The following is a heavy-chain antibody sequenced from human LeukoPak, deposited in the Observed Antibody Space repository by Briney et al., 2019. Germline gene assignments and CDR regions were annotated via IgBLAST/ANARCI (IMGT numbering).Heavy chain of an antibody. V-gene: IGHV4-4*07. CDR2: IYTSGST. CDR3: ARDPTNYYDSSGYSGY. Sequence: SETLFLTCTVSGGSISSYYWSWIRQPAGKGLEWIGRIYTSGSTNYNPSLKSRVTMSVDTSKNQISLKLSSVTAADTAVYYCARDPTNYYDSSGYSGYWGQGTLVTVSS. CDR1: GGSISSYY. J-gene: IGHJ4*02. D-gene: IGHD3-22*01.